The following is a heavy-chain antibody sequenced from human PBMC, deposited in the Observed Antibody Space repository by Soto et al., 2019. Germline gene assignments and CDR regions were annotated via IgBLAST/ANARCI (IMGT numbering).Heavy chain of an antibody. Sequence: GGSLRLSCAASGFTFDDYAMHWVRQAPGKGLEWVSGISWNSGSIGYADSVKGRFTISRDNAKNSLYLQMNSLRAEDTALYYCAKGVIITIFGENWFDPWGQGTLVTVSS. CDR1: GFTFDDYA. V-gene: IGHV3-9*01. CDR2: ISWNSGSI. J-gene: IGHJ5*02. D-gene: IGHD3-3*01. CDR3: AKGVIITIFGENWFDP.